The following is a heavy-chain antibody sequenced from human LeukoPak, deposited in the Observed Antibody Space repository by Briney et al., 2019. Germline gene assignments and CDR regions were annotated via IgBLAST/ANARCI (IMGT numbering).Heavy chain of an antibody. CDR1: GGSFSGYY. V-gene: IGHV4-4*07. CDR3: ARLFMSSGWYYFDY. CDR2: IYTSGST. Sequence: PSETLPLTCTVSGGSFSGYYWSWIRQPAGKGLEWIGRIYTSGSTNYNPSLKSRVTMSVDTSKNQFSLKLSSVTAADTAVYYCARLFMSSGWYYFDYWGPGTLVTVSS. J-gene: IGHJ4*02. D-gene: IGHD6-19*01.